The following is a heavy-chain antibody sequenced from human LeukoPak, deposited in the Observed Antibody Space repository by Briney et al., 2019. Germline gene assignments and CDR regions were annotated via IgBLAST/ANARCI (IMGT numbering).Heavy chain of an antibody. Sequence: GGSLRLSCAASGFTFSSYAMSWVRQAPGKGLEWVSAISGSGGSTYYADSVKGRFTISRDNSKNTLYLQMNSLRAEDTAVYYCAKPRSIWGSEIGYYFDYWGQGTLVTVSS. D-gene: IGHD6-6*01. J-gene: IGHJ4*02. CDR3: AKPRSIWGSEIGYYFDY. CDR2: ISGSGGST. V-gene: IGHV3-23*01. CDR1: GFTFSSYA.